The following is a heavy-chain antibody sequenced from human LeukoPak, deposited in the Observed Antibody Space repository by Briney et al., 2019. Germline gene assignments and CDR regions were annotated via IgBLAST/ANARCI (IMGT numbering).Heavy chain of an antibody. D-gene: IGHD2-21*02. CDR3: AGVAYCGGDCYSRTYYFDY. J-gene: IGHJ4*02. CDR2: INHSGST. Sequence: PSETLSLTCAVYGGSFSGYYWSWIRQPPGKGLEWIGEINHSGSTNYNPSLKSRVTISVDTSKNQFSLKLSSVPAADTAVYYCAGVAYCGGDCYSRTYYFDYWGQGTLVTVSS. CDR1: GGSFSGYY. V-gene: IGHV4-34*01.